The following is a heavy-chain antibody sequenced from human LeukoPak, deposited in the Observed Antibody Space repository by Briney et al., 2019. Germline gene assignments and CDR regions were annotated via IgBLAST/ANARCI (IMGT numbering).Heavy chain of an antibody. CDR1: GYTFTSYG. CDR3: ARDWTRGVAVAGTSGGADY. J-gene: IGHJ4*02. Sequence: ASVKVSCKASGYTFTSYGISWVRQAPGQGLEWMGWISAYNGNTNYAQKLQGRVTMTRDTSTSTVYMELSSLRSEDTAAYYCARDWTRGVAVAGTSGGADYWGQGTLVTVSS. CDR2: ISAYNGNT. D-gene: IGHD6-19*01. V-gene: IGHV1-18*01.